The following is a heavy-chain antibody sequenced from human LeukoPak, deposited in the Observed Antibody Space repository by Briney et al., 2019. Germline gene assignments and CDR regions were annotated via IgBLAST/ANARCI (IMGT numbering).Heavy chain of an antibody. CDR3: ASSYFYGGNRYFDS. D-gene: IGHD3-10*01. CDR2: IYYTGGT. J-gene: IGHJ5*01. CDR1: GGSMTSYY. V-gene: IGHV4-59*08. Sequence: SETLSLMCNVSGGSMTSYYWNWMRQPPGKGLEWIGYIYYTGGTNSNPSLKSRLTISMDTSKKQFSLKLSSVTAADTAIYYCASSYFYGGNRYFDSWGQGALVTVSS.